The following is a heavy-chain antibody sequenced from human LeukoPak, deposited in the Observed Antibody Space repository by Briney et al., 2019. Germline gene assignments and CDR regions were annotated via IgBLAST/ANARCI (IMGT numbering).Heavy chain of an antibody. CDR2: IWCDGSNK. V-gene: IGHV3-33*01. J-gene: IGHJ4*02. Sequence: GGSLRLSCEASGFTFSSYGMHWVGQAPGKGLQWVAGIWCDGSNKYYAESVKGRFTISRDNSGNTPYLQMNSLRVEDTAVYYCARAGGYCSSTSCYGLEDYWGQGTLVTVSS. CDR3: ARAGGYCSSTSCYGLEDY. D-gene: IGHD2-2*01. CDR1: GFTFSSYG.